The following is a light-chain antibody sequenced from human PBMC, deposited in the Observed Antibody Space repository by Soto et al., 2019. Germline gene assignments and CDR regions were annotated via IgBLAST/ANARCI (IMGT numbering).Light chain of an antibody. J-gene: IGKJ2*01. CDR3: QQYGSLPYT. CDR1: QIGSGNY. V-gene: IGKV3-20*01. Sequence: ELVLTQSPGTLSLSPGDSAALSCKASQIGSGNYLSWYQQKSGQAPRLLIYATSTRAPGIPDRFSGSGSATDFSLIISRLEPEDFAVYYCQQYGSLPYTFGQGTKLEMK. CDR2: ATS.